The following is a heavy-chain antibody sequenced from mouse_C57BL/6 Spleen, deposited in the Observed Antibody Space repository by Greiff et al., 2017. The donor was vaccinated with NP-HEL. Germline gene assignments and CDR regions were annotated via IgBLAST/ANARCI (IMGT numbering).Heavy chain of an antibody. J-gene: IGHJ1*03. V-gene: IGHV1-82*01. Sequence: QVQLQQSGPELVKPGASVKISCKASGYAFSSSWMNWVKQRPGKGLEWIGRIYPGDGDTNYNGKFKGKATLTADKSSSTAYMQLSSLTSEDSAVYFCALYGSSNWYFDVWGTGTTVTVSS. CDR1: GYAFSSSW. CDR3: ALYGSSNWYFDV. CDR2: IYPGDGDT. D-gene: IGHD1-1*01.